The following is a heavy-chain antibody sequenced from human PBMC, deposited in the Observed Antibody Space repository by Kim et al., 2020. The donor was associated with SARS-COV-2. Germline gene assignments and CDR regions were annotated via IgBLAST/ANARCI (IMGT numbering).Heavy chain of an antibody. CDR2: IYYSGST. CDR3: ARGSGSYYTRPGYGMDV. Sequence: SETLSLTCTVSGGSISSYYWSWIRQPPGKGLEWIGYIYYSGSTNYNPSLKSRVNISVETSKNQFSLKLSSVTAADTAVYYCARGSGSYYTRPGYGMDVWGAGTTGTVSS. D-gene: IGHD1-26*01. CDR1: GGSISSYY. J-gene: IGHJ6*02. V-gene: IGHV4-59*01.